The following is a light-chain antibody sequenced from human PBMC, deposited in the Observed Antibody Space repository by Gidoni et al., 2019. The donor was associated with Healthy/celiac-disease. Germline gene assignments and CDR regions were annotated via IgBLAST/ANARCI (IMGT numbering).Light chain of an antibody. CDR2: DAS. CDR1: QDISNY. V-gene: IGKV1-33*01. J-gene: IGKJ4*01. CDR3: QQYDNLPLT. Sequence: DIPMTPSPSPLSASVGDRVTITCQASQDISNYLNWYQQKPGKAPKLLIYDASNLETGVPSRFSGSGSGTDFTFTISSLQPEDIATYYCQQYDNLPLTFGGGTKVEIK.